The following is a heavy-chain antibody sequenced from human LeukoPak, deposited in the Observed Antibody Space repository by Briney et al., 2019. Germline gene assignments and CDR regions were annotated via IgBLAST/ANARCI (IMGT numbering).Heavy chain of an antibody. CDR2: IYHSGST. V-gene: IGHV4-38-2*02. CDR1: GYSISSGYY. CDR3: ASNYYDSSGY. J-gene: IGHJ4*02. Sequence: SETLSLTCTVSGYSISSGYYWGWIRQPPGKGLEWIGSIYHSGSTYYNPSLKSRVTISVDTSKNQFSLKLSSVTAADTAVYYCASNYYDSSGYWGQGTLSPSPQ. D-gene: IGHD3-22*01.